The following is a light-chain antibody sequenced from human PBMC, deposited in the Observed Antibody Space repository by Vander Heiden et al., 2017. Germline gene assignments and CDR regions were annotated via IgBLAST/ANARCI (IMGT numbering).Light chain of an antibody. V-gene: IGLV3-1*01. Sequence: SYELTQPPSVSVSPGQTASITCSGDKLGDKYACWYQQKPGQSPVLVSYQDSKRPSGIPERFSGSNSGTTATLTISGTQAMDEAYYYCQEWDSSTAWVFGGGTKLTVL. CDR1: KLGDKY. CDR2: QDS. J-gene: IGLJ3*02. CDR3: QEWDSSTAWV.